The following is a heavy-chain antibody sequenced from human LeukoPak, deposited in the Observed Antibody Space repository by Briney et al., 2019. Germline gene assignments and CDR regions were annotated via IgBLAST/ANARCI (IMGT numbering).Heavy chain of an antibody. CDR1: GGSISGYY. J-gene: IGHJ5*02. D-gene: IGHD6-13*01. CDR3: ARTYSSSWYGNWFDP. Sequence: SETLSLTCTVSGGSISGYYWSWIRQPAGKGLEWIGRIYTSGSTNYNPSLKSRVTMSVDTSKNQFSLKLSSVTAADTAVYYCARTYSSSWYGNWFDPWGQGTLVTVSS. V-gene: IGHV4-4*07. CDR2: IYTSGST.